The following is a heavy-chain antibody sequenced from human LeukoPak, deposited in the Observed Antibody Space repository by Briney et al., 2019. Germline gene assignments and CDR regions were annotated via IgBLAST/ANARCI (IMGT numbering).Heavy chain of an antibody. V-gene: IGHV3-30*02. CDR1: GFTVNTYG. Sequence: GGSLRLSCAASGFTVNTYGMHWVRQAPDKGLEWVAFIRNDGDEKSYAESVKGRFTISRDTSKNTLYLQMSSLRADDTAVYYCAKDDILTGYSLDYWGQGTLVTVSS. D-gene: IGHD3-9*01. J-gene: IGHJ4*02. CDR2: IRNDGDEK. CDR3: AKDDILTGYSLDY.